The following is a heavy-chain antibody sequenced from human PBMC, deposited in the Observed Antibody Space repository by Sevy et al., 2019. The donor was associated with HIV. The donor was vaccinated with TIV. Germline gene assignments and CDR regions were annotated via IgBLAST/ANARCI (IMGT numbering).Heavy chain of an antibody. Sequence: GGSLRLSCAASGFTLDTYWMSWVRQAPGKGLEWVANIKEDGSDKYYVDSVKGRFTISRNNARNSLYLQMNNLRAEDAAMDYCGTDRIGGFYSRGWHPWGQGTLVTVSS. CDR1: GFTLDTYW. CDR3: GTDRIGGFYSRGWHP. V-gene: IGHV3-7*04. CDR2: IKEDGSDK. J-gene: IGHJ5*02. D-gene: IGHD6-19*01.